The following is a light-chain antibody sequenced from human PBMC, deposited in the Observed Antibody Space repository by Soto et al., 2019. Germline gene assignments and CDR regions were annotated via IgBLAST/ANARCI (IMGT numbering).Light chain of an antibody. V-gene: IGLV2-14*01. CDR3: SSYTNSNTAV. CDR1: SSDVGGYNY. Sequence: QSALTQPASVSGSPGQSITISCTGTSSDVGGYNYVSWYQQHLGKAPKLMIYNVSNRPSGVSNRFSGSKSGNTASLTISGLQAEDEADYYCSSYTNSNTAVFGGGTQLTVL. J-gene: IGLJ7*01. CDR2: NVS.